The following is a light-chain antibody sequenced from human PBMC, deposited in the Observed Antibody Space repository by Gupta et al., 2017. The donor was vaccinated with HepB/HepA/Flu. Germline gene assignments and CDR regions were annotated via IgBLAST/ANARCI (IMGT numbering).Light chain of an antibody. CDR1: QSISSY. V-gene: IGKV1-39*01. Sequence: DIHITQSPSSLSASVGDRVTITCRASQSISSYLNWYQQKPGKAPKLLIYAASSLKSGVPSRFSGSGSGTDFTLTISRLQPEDFANYYCQQSDSTPGTFGQGTKLEIK. CDR2: AAS. J-gene: IGKJ2*01. CDR3: QQSDSTPGT.